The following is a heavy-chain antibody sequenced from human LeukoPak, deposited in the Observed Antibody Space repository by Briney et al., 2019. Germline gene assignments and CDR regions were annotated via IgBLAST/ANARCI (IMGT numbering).Heavy chain of an antibody. CDR3: ARVPRQGQLPEIHFDY. V-gene: IGHV4-59*01. CDR2: IYYSGST. D-gene: IGHD2-2*01. J-gene: IGHJ4*02. CDR1: GGPISSYY. Sequence: KPSETLSLTCTVSGGPISSYYWSWIRQPPGKGLEWVGYIYYSGSTNYNPSLKSRVTISVDTSKNQFSLKLSSVTAADTAVYYCARVPRQGQLPEIHFDYWGQGTLATVSS.